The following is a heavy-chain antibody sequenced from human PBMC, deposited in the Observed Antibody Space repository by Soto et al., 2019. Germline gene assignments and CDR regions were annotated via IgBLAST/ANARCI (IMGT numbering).Heavy chain of an antibody. Sequence: GGSLRLSCAASGFTFDDYAMHWVRQAPGKGLEWVSGISWNSGSIGYADSVKGRFTISRDNAKNSLYLQMNSLRAEDTALYYCAKDFFYKQQLVSSMDVWGKGTTVTVSS. D-gene: IGHD6-13*01. V-gene: IGHV3-9*01. J-gene: IGHJ6*03. CDR2: ISWNSGSI. CDR1: GFTFDDYA. CDR3: AKDFFYKQQLVSSMDV.